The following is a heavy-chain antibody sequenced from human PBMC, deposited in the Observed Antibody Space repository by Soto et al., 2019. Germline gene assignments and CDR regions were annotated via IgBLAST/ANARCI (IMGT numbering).Heavy chain of an antibody. V-gene: IGHV4-31*11. CDR2: IYYSGST. CDR3: ARLYYYDSSGYYP. J-gene: IGHJ5*02. D-gene: IGHD3-22*01. CDR1: GGSISSGGYY. Sequence: SETLSLTCAVSGGSISSGGYYWSWIRQHPGKGLEWIGYIYYSGSTYYNPSLKSRVTISVDTSKNQFSPKLSSVTAADTAVYYCARLYYYDSSGYYPWGQGTLVTVSS.